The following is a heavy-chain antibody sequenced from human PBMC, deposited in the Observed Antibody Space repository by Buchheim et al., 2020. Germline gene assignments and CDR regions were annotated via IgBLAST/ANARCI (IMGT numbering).Heavy chain of an antibody. CDR2: ISYDGSNK. Sequence: QVQLVESGGGVVQPGRSLRLSCAASGFTFSSYGMHWVRQAPGKGLEWVAVISYDGSNKYYADSVKGRFTISRDNSKNTLDLQMNSLRAEDTAVYYCAKDPIFRQYRTYGMDVWGQGTT. D-gene: IGHD3-9*01. CDR3: AKDPIFRQYRTYGMDV. CDR1: GFTFSSYG. J-gene: IGHJ6*02. V-gene: IGHV3-30*18.